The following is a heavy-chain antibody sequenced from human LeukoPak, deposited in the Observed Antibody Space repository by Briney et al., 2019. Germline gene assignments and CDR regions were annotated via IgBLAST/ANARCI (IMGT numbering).Heavy chain of an antibody. Sequence: GGSLRLSCSASGFSFNNYAMSWVRQAPGKGLEWVSGISGSDASTFYADSVMGRFTISRDNSMNTLYLQMNNVRAEDAAIYFCARRGSEWNSYFYPMDVWGQGTTVTVSS. V-gene: IGHV3-23*01. J-gene: IGHJ6*02. CDR3: ARRGSEWNSYFYPMDV. D-gene: IGHD3-3*01. CDR2: ISGSDAST. CDR1: GFSFNNYA.